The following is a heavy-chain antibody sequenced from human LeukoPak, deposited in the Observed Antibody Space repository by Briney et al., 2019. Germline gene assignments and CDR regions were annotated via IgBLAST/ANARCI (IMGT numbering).Heavy chain of an antibody. CDR2: ISGDGGST. D-gene: IGHD3-3*01. CDR1: GFTFDDYA. J-gene: IGHJ6*03. V-gene: IGHV3-43*02. CDR3: ASLGYDFWSGYYRTYYYYYYMDV. Sequence: LPGGSLRLSCAASGFTFDDYAMHWVRQAPGKGLEWVSLISGDGGSTYYADSVKGRFTISRDNSKNSPYLQMNSLRTEDTALYYCASLGYDFWSGYYRTYYYYYYMDVWGKGTTVTVSS.